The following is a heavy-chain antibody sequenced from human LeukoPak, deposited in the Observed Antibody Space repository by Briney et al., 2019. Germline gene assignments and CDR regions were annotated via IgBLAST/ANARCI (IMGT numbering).Heavy chain of an antibody. V-gene: IGHV3-74*01. Sequence: GGSLRLSCAASGFTFSSYWMHWVRQAPGKGLVWVSRINTDGSSTTYADSVKGRFTISRDNAKNTLYLQMNSLSAEDTAVYYCARGYSSSYRIDYWAGEPWSPSPQ. CDR2: INTDGSST. D-gene: IGHD6-6*01. J-gene: IGHJ4*02. CDR1: GFTFSSYW. CDR3: ARGYSSSYRIDY.